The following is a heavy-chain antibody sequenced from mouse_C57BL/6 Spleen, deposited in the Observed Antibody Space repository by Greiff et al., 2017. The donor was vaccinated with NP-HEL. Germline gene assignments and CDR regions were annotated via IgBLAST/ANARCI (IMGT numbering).Heavy chain of an antibody. D-gene: IGHD2-12*01. CDR3: TRCPYSNDVEYFDV. Sequence: VQLQESGAELVRPGASVTLSCKASGYTFTDYEMHWVKQTPVHGLEWIGAIDPETGGTAYNQKFKGKAILTADKSSSTAYMELRSLTSEDSAVYYCTRCPYSNDVEYFDVWGTGTTVTVSS. CDR1: GYTFTDYE. J-gene: IGHJ1*03. V-gene: IGHV1-15*01. CDR2: IDPETGGT.